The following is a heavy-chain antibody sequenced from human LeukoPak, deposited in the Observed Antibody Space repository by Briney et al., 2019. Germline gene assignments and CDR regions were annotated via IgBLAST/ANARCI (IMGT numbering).Heavy chain of an antibody. Sequence: EESLKISCKGSGYSFTSYWIGWVRQMPGKGLEWMGIIYPGDSDTRYSPSFQGQVTISADKSISTAYLQWSSLKASDTAMYYCARRGRYCSGGSCSQYYFDYWGQGTLVTVSS. J-gene: IGHJ4*02. CDR1: GYSFTSYW. CDR3: ARRGRYCSGGSCSQYYFDY. V-gene: IGHV5-51*01. D-gene: IGHD2-15*01. CDR2: IYPGDSDT.